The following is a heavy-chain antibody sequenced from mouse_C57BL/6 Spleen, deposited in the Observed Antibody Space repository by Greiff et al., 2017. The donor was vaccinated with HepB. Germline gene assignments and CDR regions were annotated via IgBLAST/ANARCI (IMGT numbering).Heavy chain of an antibody. J-gene: IGHJ1*03. CDR2: IYYSGTI. D-gene: IGHD2-1*01. CDR1: GISITTGNYR. V-gene: IGHV3-5*01. CDR3: ARMFYGNYDWYFDV. Sequence: EVKLMESGPGLVKPSQTVFLTCTVTGISITTGNYRWSWIRQFPGNKLEWIGYIYYSGTITYNPSLTSRTTITRDTPKNQFFLEMNSLTAEDTATYYCARMFYGNYDWYFDVWGTGTTVTVSS.